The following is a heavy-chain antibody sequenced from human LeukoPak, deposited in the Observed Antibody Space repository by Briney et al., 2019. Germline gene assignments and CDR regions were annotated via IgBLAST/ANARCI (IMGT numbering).Heavy chain of an antibody. J-gene: IGHJ4*02. V-gene: IGHV3-30-3*01. D-gene: IGHD5-12*01. CDR3: ARDHSDYSGYDYFDY. CDR1: GFTFSYFG. Sequence: PGRSLRLSCAASGFTFSYFGLHWVRQAPGKGLDWVAVISYDGTNKYYADSVKGRFTISRDNSKNTLYLQMNSLRAEDTAVYYCARDHSDYSGYDYFDYWGQETLVTVSS. CDR2: ISYDGTNK.